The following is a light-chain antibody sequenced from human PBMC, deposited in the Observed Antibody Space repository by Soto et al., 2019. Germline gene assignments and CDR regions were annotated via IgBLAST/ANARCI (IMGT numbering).Light chain of an antibody. V-gene: IGKV3-15*01. CDR1: QSVSSN. CDR2: GVS. J-gene: IGKJ4*01. Sequence: ERIMTQSPATLSVSPGESATLSCRASQSVSSNLAWYQQKPGQAPRLLIYGVSTRATGIPARFSGSRSETKFTLTISSLQSEDFAVYYCQQYNNWPPLTFGGGTKVDIK. CDR3: QQYNNWPPLT.